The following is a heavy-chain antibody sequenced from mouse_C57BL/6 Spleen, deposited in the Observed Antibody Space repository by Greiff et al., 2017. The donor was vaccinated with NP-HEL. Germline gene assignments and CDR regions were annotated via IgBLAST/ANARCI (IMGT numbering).Heavy chain of an antibody. CDR2: IDPSDSYT. Sequence: QVHVKQPGAELVMPGASVKLSCKASGYTFTSYWMHWVKQRPGQGLEWIGEIDPSDSYTNYNQKFKGKSTLTVDKSSSTAYMQLSSLTSEDSAVYYCARRGTVDYWGQGTTLTVSS. CDR1: GYTFTSYW. CDR3: ARRGTVDY. D-gene: IGHD1-1*01. J-gene: IGHJ2*01. V-gene: IGHV1-69*01.